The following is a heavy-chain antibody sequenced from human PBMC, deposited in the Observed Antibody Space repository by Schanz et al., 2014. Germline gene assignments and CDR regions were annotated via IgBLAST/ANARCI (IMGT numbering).Heavy chain of an antibody. CDR1: GFTFRSYA. Sequence: EVQLVESGGGLVQPGGSLRLSCAASGFTFRSYAMSWVRQAPGKGLEWVSTISGSGGNTYYAESAKGRFSISRDNSKNTLYLQMNSLRAEDTAVYYCARSYSSGWYPYYYGMDVWGQGTTVTVSS. D-gene: IGHD6-19*01. CDR3: ARSYSSGWYPYYYGMDV. CDR2: ISGSGGNT. J-gene: IGHJ6*02. V-gene: IGHV3-23*04.